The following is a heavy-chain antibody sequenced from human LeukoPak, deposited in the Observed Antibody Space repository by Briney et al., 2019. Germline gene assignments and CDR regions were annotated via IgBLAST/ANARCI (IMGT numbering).Heavy chain of an antibody. CDR1: GGSFSGYY. Sequence: PSETLSLTCAVYGGSFSGYYWSWIRQPPGKGLEWIGEINHSGSTNYNPSLKSRVTISVDTSKNQFSLKLSSVTAADTAVYYCARGPFLGVVVPAARSLGGYFDYWGQGTLVTVSS. D-gene: IGHD2-2*01. V-gene: IGHV4-34*01. CDR3: ARGPFLGVVVPAARSLGGYFDY. CDR2: INHSGST. J-gene: IGHJ4*02.